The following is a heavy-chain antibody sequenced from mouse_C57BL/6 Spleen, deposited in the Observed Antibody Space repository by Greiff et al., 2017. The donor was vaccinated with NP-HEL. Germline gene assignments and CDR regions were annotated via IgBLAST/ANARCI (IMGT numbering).Heavy chain of an antibody. Sequence: VQLKESGPVLVKPGASVKMSCKASGYTFTDYYMNWVKQSHGKSLEWIGVINPYNGGTSYNQKFKGKATLTVDKSSSTAYMELNSLTSEDSAVYYCAREGNYYGSSPYFDYWGQGTTLTVSS. D-gene: IGHD1-1*01. V-gene: IGHV1-19*01. CDR3: AREGNYYGSSPYFDY. CDR2: INPYNGGT. CDR1: GYTFTDYY. J-gene: IGHJ2*01.